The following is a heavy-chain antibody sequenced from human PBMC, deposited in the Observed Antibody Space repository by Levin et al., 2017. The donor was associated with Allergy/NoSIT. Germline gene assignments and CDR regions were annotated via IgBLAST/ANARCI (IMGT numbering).Heavy chain of an antibody. CDR1: GFTFSSYG. CDR2: VSAYNGRT. CDR3: AREDESSGYSRY. V-gene: IGHV1-18*01. D-gene: IGHD3-22*01. Sequence: ASVKVSCKASGFTFSSYGFSWVRQAPGQGLEWMGWVSAYNGRTHYAQNLQGRITMTTDTSTSTVYLELRSLTSDDTAVYYCAREDESSGYSRYWGQGALVTVSS. J-gene: IGHJ4*02.